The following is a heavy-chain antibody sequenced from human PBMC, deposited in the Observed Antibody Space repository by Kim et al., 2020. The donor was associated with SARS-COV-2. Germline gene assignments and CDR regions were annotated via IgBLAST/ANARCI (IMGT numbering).Heavy chain of an antibody. V-gene: IGHV4-59*08. CDR1: GDSIRNYF. J-gene: IGHJ4*02. Sequence: SETLSLTCTVSGDSIRNYFWSWIRQLPEKGLQWIGYIHYSGSTNYNPSLKSRVTLSVDSSKNQFSLNLNSVTAADTAVYYCAITGSGLFDYWGQGTPAT. CDR2: IHYSGST. CDR3: AITGSGLFDY. D-gene: IGHD5-12*01.